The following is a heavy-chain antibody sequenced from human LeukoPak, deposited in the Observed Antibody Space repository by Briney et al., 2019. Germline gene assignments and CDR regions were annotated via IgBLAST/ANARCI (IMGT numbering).Heavy chain of an antibody. D-gene: IGHD5-12*01. Sequence: ASVKVSCKASGYTFTGYYMHWVRQAPGQGLEWMGWINPNSGGTNYAQKFQGRATMTRDTSISTVYMELSRLRSDDTAVYYCASALYSGYDLDYWGQGTLVTVSS. CDR3: ASALYSGYDLDY. CDR1: GYTFTGYY. J-gene: IGHJ4*02. V-gene: IGHV1-2*02. CDR2: INPNSGGT.